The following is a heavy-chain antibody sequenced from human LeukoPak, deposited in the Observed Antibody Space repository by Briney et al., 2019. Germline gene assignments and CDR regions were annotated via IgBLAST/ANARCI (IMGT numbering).Heavy chain of an antibody. D-gene: IGHD3-16*01. V-gene: IGHV3-74*01. Sequence: GGSLRLSCAASGFTFSSYWMHWVRQAPGKGLVWVSRINTDGTNTIYADSVRGRFTVSRDNAKNTLYLQMDSLRAEDTAVYYCARDRGINWFDPWGQGTLVAVSS. CDR1: GFTFSSYW. J-gene: IGHJ5*02. CDR3: ARDRGINWFDP. CDR2: INTDGTNT.